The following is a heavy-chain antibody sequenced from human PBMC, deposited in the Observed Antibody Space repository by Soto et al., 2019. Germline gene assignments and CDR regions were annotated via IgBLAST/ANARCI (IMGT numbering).Heavy chain of an antibody. J-gene: IGHJ6*02. CDR2: IISIFGTA. CDR1: GGTFSSYA. V-gene: IGHV1-69*12. D-gene: IGHD1-26*01. Sequence: QVQLVQSGAEVKKPGSSVKVSCKASGGTFSSYAISWVRQAPGQGLEWMGGIISIFGTADYAQKFQGRVTITADESTSTAYMELGSLGSEDTAVYYCAAAREVRYYYYGMGVWGQGTTVTVSS. CDR3: AAAREVRYYYYGMGV.